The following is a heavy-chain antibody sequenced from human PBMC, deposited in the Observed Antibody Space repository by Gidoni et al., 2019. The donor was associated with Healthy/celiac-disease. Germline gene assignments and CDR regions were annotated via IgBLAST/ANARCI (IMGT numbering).Heavy chain of an antibody. Sequence: QVQLVQSGAEVKKPGASVKVSCTASGYTFTSYDINWVRQATGQGLEWMGWMNPNSGNTGYAQKFQGRVTMTRNTSISTAYMELSSLRSEDTAVYYCARASTYYDFWSGYYRPYYYYYMDVWGKGTTVTVSS. CDR1: GYTFTSYD. CDR3: ARASTYYDFWSGYYRPYYYYYMDV. D-gene: IGHD3-3*01. J-gene: IGHJ6*03. CDR2: MNPNSGNT. V-gene: IGHV1-8*01.